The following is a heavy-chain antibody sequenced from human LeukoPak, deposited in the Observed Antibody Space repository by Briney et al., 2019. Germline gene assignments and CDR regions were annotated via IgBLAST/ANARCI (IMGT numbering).Heavy chain of an antibody. V-gene: IGHV3-74*01. Sequence: GSLRLSXAASGFTFSSYWMHWVRQAPGKGLVWVSRINSDGSSTAYADSVKGRFTISRDNAKNTLYLQMNSLTDEDTAVYYCASPTGSYGSRIDYWGQGTLVTVSS. CDR1: GFTFSSYW. CDR2: INSDGSST. D-gene: IGHD1-26*01. J-gene: IGHJ4*02. CDR3: ASPTGSYGSRIDY.